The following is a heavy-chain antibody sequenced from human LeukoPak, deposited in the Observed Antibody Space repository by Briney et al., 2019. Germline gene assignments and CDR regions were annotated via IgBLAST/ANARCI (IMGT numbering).Heavy chain of an antibody. D-gene: IGHD5-12*01. V-gene: IGHV3-74*01. CDR1: GFTFNYW. Sequence: GGSLRLSCAGTGFTFNYWMHWVRQAPGKGLVWVSRISGDGSSTFYADSVKGRFTISRDNAKNTLYLQKDSLRAEDTAVYYCTRGYSGYGNFDCWGQGTLVTVSS. CDR2: ISGDGSST. CDR3: TRGYSGYGNFDC. J-gene: IGHJ4*02.